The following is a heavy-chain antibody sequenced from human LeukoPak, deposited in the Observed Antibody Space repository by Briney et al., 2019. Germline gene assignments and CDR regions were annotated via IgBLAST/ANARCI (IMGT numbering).Heavy chain of an antibody. CDR3: ARATEDLIVPIPATFYYFDY. CDR1: GYTFTGHY. J-gene: IGHJ4*02. D-gene: IGHD2-15*01. CDR2: VNPNSGGT. Sequence: GASVKVSCKASGYTFTGHYLHWVRQAPGQGLEWMGWVNPNSGGTNYAQKFQGRVTMTSDTSIDTAYMELSRLTSDDTAVYYCARATEDLIVPIPATFYYFDYWGQGTLVPVSS. V-gene: IGHV1-2*02.